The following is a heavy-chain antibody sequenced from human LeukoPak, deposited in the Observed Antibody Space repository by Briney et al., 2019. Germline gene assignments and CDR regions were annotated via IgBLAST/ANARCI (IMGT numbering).Heavy chain of an antibody. CDR3: ARQKITAADGTKGYFEY. J-gene: IGHJ4*02. D-gene: IGHD6-13*01. V-gene: IGHV4-39*01. CDR2: IYYIGIT. Sequence: PSETLSLTCTVSGVSISSSFYWAWIRQPPGTGLEWIGSIYYIGITYYNPSLNSRVTISVDTSKNQVSLHLNSVTAPDTALYYCARQKITAADGTKGYFEYWGQGTRVAVSS. CDR1: GVSISSSFY.